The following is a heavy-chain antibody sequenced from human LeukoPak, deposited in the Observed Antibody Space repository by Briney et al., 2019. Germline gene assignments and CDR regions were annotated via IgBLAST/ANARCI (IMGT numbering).Heavy chain of an antibody. CDR1: GGSISSSSYY. Sequence: SETLSLTCTVSGGSISSSSYYWSWIRQPPGKGLEWIGYIYYSGSTNYNPSLKSRVTISVDTSKNQFSLKLSSVTAADTAVYYCARDSRTSEQLDYYYCMDVWGKGTTVTVSS. V-gene: IGHV4-61*01. D-gene: IGHD6-6*01. CDR3: ARDSRTSEQLDYYYCMDV. CDR2: IYYSGST. J-gene: IGHJ6*03.